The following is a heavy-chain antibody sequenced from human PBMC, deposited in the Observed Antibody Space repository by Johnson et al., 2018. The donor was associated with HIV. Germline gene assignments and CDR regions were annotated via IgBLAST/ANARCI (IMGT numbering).Heavy chain of an antibody. V-gene: IGHV3-30*18. CDR1: GFTFDDYG. CDR3: AKALVVVAATYAFDI. J-gene: IGHJ3*02. CDR2: ISYDGSNK. Sequence: QVQLVESGGGVVRPGGSLRLSCEASGFTFDDYGMSWVRQAPGKGLEWVAVISYDGSNKYYADSVKGRFTISRDNSKNTLYLQMNSLRAEDTAVYYCAKALVVVAATYAFDIWGQGTMVTVSS. D-gene: IGHD2-15*01.